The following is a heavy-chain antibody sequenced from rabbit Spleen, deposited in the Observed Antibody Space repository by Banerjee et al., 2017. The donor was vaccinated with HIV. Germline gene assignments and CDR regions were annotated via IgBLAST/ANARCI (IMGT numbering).Heavy chain of an antibody. CDR1: GFSFSATYY. D-gene: IGHD1-1*01. Sequence: QEQLEESGGGLVHPEGSLTLACTASGFSFSATYYMCWVRQAPGKGPEWIACIYTGSSGNTYYASWAKGRFTISKTSSTAVTLQLNSLTAADTATYFCARDLVAVIGWNFNLWGPGTLVTVS. J-gene: IGHJ4*01. CDR3: ARDLVAVIGWNFNL. CDR2: IYTGSSGNT. V-gene: IGHV1S45*01.